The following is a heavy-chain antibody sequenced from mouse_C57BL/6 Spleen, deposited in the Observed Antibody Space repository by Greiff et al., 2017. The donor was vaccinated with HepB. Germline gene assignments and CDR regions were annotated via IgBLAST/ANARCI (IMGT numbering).Heavy chain of an antibody. CDR3: ARDGGYDYDVYYAMDY. CDR1: GYAFSSSW. D-gene: IGHD2-4*01. Sequence: QVQLQQSGPELVKPGASVKISCKASGYAFSSSWMNWVKQRPGKGLEWIGRIYPGDGDTNYNGKFKGKATLTADKSSSTAYMQLSSLTSEDSAVYFCARDGGYDYDVYYAMDYGGQGTSVTVSS. CDR2: IYPGDGDT. V-gene: IGHV1-82*01. J-gene: IGHJ4*01.